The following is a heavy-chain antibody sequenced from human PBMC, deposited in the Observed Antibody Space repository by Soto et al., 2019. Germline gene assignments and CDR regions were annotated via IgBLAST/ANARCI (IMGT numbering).Heavy chain of an antibody. CDR1: GFTSSSYW. CDR3: ARDTYYYDSSDHFSADASDI. V-gene: IGHV3-74*01. J-gene: IGHJ3*02. CDR2: VSNDGSST. Sequence: EVQLVESGGGLVQPGGSLRLSCAASGFTSSSYWIHWVRQAPGKGLVWVSRVSNDGSSTNYADSVKGRFTISRDNAKNTVYLQMNSLRAEDTAVYYCARDTYYYDSSDHFSADASDIWDQGTMVTVSS. D-gene: IGHD3-22*01.